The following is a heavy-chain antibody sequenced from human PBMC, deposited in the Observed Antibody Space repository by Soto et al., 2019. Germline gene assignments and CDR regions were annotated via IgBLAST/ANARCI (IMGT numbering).Heavy chain of an antibody. CDR1: GFTFSSYG. CDR2: IWYDGSNK. D-gene: IGHD2-2*01. Sequence: PGGSLRLSCAASGFTFSSYGMHWVRQAPGKGLEWVAVIWYDGSNKYYADSVKGRFTISRDNSKNTLYQQMNSLRAEDMAVFYCSIGSFSCTSCYAGDYYYYYMDVWGKGTTVTVSS. CDR3: SIGSFSCTSCYAGDYYYYYMDV. V-gene: IGHV3-33*01. J-gene: IGHJ6*03.